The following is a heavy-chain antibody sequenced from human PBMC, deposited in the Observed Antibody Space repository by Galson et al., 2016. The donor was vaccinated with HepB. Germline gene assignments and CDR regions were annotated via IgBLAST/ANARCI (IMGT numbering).Heavy chain of an antibody. V-gene: IGHV3-64D*09. CDR1: GFTFSSYA. J-gene: IGHJ4*02. Sequence: SLRLSCAASGFTFSSYALHWVRQAPGKGLEYVSGISNNGGTTYYADSVKGRFTISRDNSKNTLYLQMSSLRSEDTAVYYCVNINYGDRRPIWGQGTLVTVSS. CDR2: ISNNGGTT. D-gene: IGHD2-21*02. CDR3: VNINYGDRRPI.